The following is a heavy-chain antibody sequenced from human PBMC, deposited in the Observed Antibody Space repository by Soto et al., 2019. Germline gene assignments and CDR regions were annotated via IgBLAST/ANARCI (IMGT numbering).Heavy chain of an antibody. J-gene: IGHJ6*02. CDR1: GGSISSYY. CDR3: GRDIAAAHPLQGMEV. CDR2: IYYSGST. D-gene: IGHD6-13*01. Sequence: PSESLSLTGTVSGGSISSYYWRWIWHPPGKGLEWIASIYYSGSTYYTPSLKSRVTISVDTSKNQFSLKLRSVTAADPAVSYCGRDIAAAHPLQGMEVWGQGTTVNVSS. V-gene: IGHV4-39*01.